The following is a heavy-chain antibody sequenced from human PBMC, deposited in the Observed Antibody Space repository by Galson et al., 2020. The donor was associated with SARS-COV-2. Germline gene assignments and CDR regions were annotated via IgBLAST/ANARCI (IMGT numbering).Heavy chain of an antibody. D-gene: IGHD1-26*01. CDR3: ASGLGGDY. CDR1: GGSITSGGSY. Sequence: SATLSLTCTVSGGSITSGGSYWSWIRQPPGKGLEWIGYIFYSGFTYYNPSLRSRVTISLDTSKNQFSLKLNSVTSADTAVYYRASGLGGDYWGQGTLVTVSS. CDR2: IFYSGFT. V-gene: IGHV4-31*03. J-gene: IGHJ4*02.